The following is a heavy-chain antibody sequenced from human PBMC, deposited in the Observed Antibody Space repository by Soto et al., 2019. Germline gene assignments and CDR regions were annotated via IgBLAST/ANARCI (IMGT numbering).Heavy chain of an antibody. D-gene: IGHD3-10*01. J-gene: IGHJ2*01. CDR1: GGTFSSYT. Sequence: QVQLVQSGAEVKKPGSSVKVSCKASGGTFSSYTISWVRQAPGQGLEWMGRIIPILGIANYAQKFQGRVTITADKSTSTAYMELSSLRSEDTAVYYCARPWASSSGSYDWYFDLWGRGTLVTVSS. CDR2: IIPILGIA. V-gene: IGHV1-69*02. CDR3: ARPWASSSGSYDWYFDL.